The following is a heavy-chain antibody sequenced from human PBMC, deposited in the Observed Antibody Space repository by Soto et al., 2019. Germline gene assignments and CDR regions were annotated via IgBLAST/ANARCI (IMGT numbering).Heavy chain of an antibody. V-gene: IGHV3-15*07. Sequence: EVHLVESGGGLVKPGGSLRLSCAASGFTFGNAWMHWFRQAPGKGLEWVGRIKSKIHGVTTDYAAPVRGRFTISRDDSKNTLFLQMNSLKTEDAAVYYCTSVHFDVLTGSFDYWGQGTLVTVSS. J-gene: IGHJ4*02. CDR3: TSVHFDVLTGSFDY. CDR2: IKSKIHGVTT. D-gene: IGHD3-9*01. CDR1: GFTFGNAW.